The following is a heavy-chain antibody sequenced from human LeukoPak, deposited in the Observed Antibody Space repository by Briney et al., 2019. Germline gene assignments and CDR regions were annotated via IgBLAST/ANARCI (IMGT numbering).Heavy chain of an antibody. D-gene: IGHD6-6*01. J-gene: IGHJ6*03. Sequence: GGSTRLSCAASGFTFSSYGMHWLRQAPGKGLEWVAFIRYDGSNKYYADSVKGRFTISRDNSKNTLYLQMNSLRAEDTAVYYCANREYSRTYYYYMDVWGKGTTVTISS. CDR3: ANREYSRTYYYYMDV. CDR2: IRYDGSNK. V-gene: IGHV3-30*02. CDR1: GFTFSSYG.